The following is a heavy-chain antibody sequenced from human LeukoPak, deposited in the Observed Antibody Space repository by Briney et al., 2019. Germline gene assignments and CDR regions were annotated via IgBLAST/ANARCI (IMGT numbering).Heavy chain of an antibody. CDR1: GYTFTSYG. CDR2: ISVYNGNT. CDR3: ARGGYYYGSGKVGDYFNY. J-gene: IGHJ4*02. V-gene: IGHV1-18*01. D-gene: IGHD3-10*01. Sequence: GGSVTVSCTASGYTFTSYGISWVRQAPGQGLEWMGWISVYNGNTNYAQKLQGRVTMTTDTSTSTAYMELRSLRSDDTAVYYCARGGYYYGSGKVGDYFNYWGQGTLVTVSS.